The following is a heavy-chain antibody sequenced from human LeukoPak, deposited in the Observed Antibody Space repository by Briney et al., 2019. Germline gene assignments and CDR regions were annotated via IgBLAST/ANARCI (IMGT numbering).Heavy chain of an antibody. D-gene: IGHD3-10*01. V-gene: IGHV4/OR15-8*01. CDR1: GGSISNTNW. Sequence: SETLSLTCGVSGGSISNTNWWSWVRQPPGKGLEWIGEINHSGSPNYNPPLKSRVTISIDTSKNQFSLKLSPVTAADTAVYYCARDLSDYYGSGSYRPIDAFDIWGQGTMVTVSS. CDR2: INHSGSP. J-gene: IGHJ3*02. CDR3: ARDLSDYYGSGSYRPIDAFDI.